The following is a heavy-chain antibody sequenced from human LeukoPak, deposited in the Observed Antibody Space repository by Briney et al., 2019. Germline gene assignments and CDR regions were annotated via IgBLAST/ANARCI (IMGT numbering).Heavy chain of an antibody. D-gene: IGHD3-3*01. Sequence: SETLSLTCTVSGGSISSYYWSWIRQHPGKGLEWIGYIYYSGSTYYNPSLKSRVTIPVDTSKNQFSLKLSSVTAADTAVYYCARRGITIFGVVKEDNWFDPWGQGTLVTVSS. CDR1: GGSISSYY. CDR2: IYYSGST. J-gene: IGHJ5*02. V-gene: IGHV4-59*06. CDR3: ARRGITIFGVVKEDNWFDP.